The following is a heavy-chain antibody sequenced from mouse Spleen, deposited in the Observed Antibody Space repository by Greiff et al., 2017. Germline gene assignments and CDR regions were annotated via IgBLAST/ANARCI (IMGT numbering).Heavy chain of an antibody. D-gene: IGHD2-14*01. V-gene: IGHV1-80*01. CDR2: IYPGDGDT. Sequence: QVQLQQSGAELVKPGASVKISCKASGYAFSSYWMNWVKQRPGKGLEWIGQIYPGDGDTNYNGKFKGKATLTADKSSSTAYMQLSSLTSEDSAVYFCARDYRPRYYFDYWGQGTTLTVSS. CDR1: GYAFSSYW. CDR3: ARDYRPRYYFDY. J-gene: IGHJ2*01.